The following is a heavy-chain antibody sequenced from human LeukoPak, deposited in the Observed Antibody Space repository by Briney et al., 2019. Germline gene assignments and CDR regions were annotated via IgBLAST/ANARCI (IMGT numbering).Heavy chain of an antibody. V-gene: IGHV3-66*01. Sequence: GGSLRLSCAASGCTFSSDYMSWVRQAPGKGLEWGSVIYSGGSTYYADSVKGRFTTSRDNTKNTLYLQMTSLRDEDTAVSYCARSSYDFLTGYYGLGYWGQGTLVTASS. CDR2: IYSGGST. D-gene: IGHD3-9*01. CDR3: ARSSYDFLTGYYGLGY. CDR1: GCTFSSDY. J-gene: IGHJ4*02.